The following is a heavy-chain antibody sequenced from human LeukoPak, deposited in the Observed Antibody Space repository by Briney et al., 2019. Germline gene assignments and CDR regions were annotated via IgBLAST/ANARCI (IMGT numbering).Heavy chain of an antibody. V-gene: IGHV1-8*03. CDR1: GYTFTSYD. J-gene: IGHJ4*02. CDR2: MNPDSGNT. CDR3: ARSPRRTAVAAPYYFDY. Sequence: ASVKVSCKASGYTFTSYDINWVRQATGQGLEWMGWMNPDSGNTGYAQKFQGRVTITRNTSISTAYMELSSLRSEDTAVYYCARSPRRTAVAAPYYFDYWGQGTLVTVSS. D-gene: IGHD6-19*01.